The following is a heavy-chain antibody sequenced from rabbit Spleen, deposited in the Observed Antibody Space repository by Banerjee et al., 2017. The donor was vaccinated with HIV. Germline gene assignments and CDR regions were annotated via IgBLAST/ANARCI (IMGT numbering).Heavy chain of an antibody. V-gene: IGHV1S45*01. J-gene: IGHJ6*01. CDR3: ARDGAGGSYFAL. CDR2: IYTGSSGTT. D-gene: IGHD8-1*01. Sequence: QEQLVEYGGDLVQPEGSLTLTCKASGLDFSSSYWICWVRQAPGKGLEWIACIYTGSSGTTYYANWVNGRFTISSHNAQNTLYLQLNSLTAADTATYFCARDGAGGSYFALWGPGTLVTVS. CDR1: GLDFSSSYW.